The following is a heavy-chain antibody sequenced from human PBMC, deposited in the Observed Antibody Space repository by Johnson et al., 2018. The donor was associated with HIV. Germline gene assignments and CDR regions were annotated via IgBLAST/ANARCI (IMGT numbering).Heavy chain of an antibody. CDR1: GFTFDDYG. Sequence: VQLVESGGGVVRPGGSLRLSCAASGFTFDDYGMSWVRQVPGKGLEWVSGINWNGGSTYYANSVKGRFTISRDNSKNTLYLQMGSLRAEDMAVYYCARGDAFDIWGQGTMVTVSS. CDR3: ARGDAFDI. V-gene: IGHV3-20*04. J-gene: IGHJ3*02. CDR2: INWNGGST.